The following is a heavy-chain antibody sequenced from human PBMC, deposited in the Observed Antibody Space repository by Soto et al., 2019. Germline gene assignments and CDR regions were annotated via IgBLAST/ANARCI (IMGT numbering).Heavy chain of an antibody. V-gene: IGHV1-8*01. CDR1: GYTFTSYD. J-gene: IGHJ6*02. CDR2: MNPNSGNT. D-gene: IGHD3-10*01. CDR3: ARAHYGSGSPASYYYYGMDV. Sequence: QVQLVQSGAEVKKPGASVKVSCKASGYTFTSYDINWVRQATGQGLEWMGWMNPNSGNTGYAQKFQGRVTMTRNTSISTASMELSSLRSEDTAVYYCARAHYGSGSPASYYYYGMDVWGQGTTVTVSS.